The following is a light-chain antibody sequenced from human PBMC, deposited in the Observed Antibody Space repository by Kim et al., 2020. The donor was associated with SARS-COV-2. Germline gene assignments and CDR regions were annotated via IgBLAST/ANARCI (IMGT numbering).Light chain of an antibody. CDR1: SGSIAINY. Sequence: GKTVTISCTRSSGSIAINYVQWYQQRPGSSPTTLIYEDNQRPSGVPDRFSGSIDSSSTSASLTISGLKIEDEADYYCQSHDASYQVFGGGTQLTVL. CDR2: EDN. J-gene: IGLJ3*02. V-gene: IGLV6-57*01. CDR3: QSHDASYQV.